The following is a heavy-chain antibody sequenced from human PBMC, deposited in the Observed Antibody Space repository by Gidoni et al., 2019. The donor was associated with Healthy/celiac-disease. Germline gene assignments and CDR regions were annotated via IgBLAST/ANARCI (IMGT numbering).Heavy chain of an antibody. J-gene: IGHJ6*02. CDR2: IKQDGSEK. Sequence: EVQLVESGGGLVQPGGSLRLSCAASGFPFSSYWMSWVRQAPGKGLEWVANIKQDGSEKYYVDSVKGRFTISRDNAKNSLYLQMNSLRAEDTAVYYCARGPYYDFWSGYRLYYYGMDVWGQGTTVTVSS. D-gene: IGHD3-3*01. V-gene: IGHV3-7*01. CDR3: ARGPYYDFWSGYRLYYYGMDV. CDR1: GFPFSSYW.